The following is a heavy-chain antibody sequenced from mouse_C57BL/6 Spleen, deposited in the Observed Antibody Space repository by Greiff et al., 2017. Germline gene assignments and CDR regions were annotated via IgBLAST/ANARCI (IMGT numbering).Heavy chain of an antibody. J-gene: IGHJ1*03. V-gene: IGHV1-64*01. Sequence: VQLQQPGAELVKPGASVTLSCKASGYTFTSYWMHWVKQRPEQGLEWIGMIHPNSGSTNYNEKFKSKATLTVDKSCSTAYMQLSSLTSEDSAVFDCARDGLIYGSSTGYFDVWGRGTTFTVSS. CDR3: ARDGLIYGSSTGYFDV. CDR2: IHPNSGST. D-gene: IGHD1-1*01. CDR1: GYTFTSYW.